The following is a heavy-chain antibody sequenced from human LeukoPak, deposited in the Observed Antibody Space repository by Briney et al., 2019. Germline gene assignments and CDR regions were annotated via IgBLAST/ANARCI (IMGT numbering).Heavy chain of an antibody. CDR2: IKQDGSEK. J-gene: IGHJ6*02. CDR1: GFTFSSYW. Sequence: EGSLRLSCAASGFTFSSYWMSWVRQAPGKGLEWVANIKQDGSEKYYVDSVKGRFTISRDNAKNSLYLQMNSLRAEDTAVYYCARGTAVAGTDGYYYYYGMDVWGQGTTVTVSS. CDR3: ARGTAVAGTDGYYYYYGMDV. D-gene: IGHD6-19*01. V-gene: IGHV3-7*01.